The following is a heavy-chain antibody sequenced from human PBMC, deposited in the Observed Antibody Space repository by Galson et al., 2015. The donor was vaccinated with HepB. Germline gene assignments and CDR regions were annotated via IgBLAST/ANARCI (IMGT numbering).Heavy chain of an antibody. J-gene: IGHJ3*02. CDR3: AKETYYYDGSGYRGEGAFDI. V-gene: IGHV3-11*01. Sequence: SLRLSCAASGFTFSDYYMSWIRQAPGKGLEWVSYISSSSSTIYYADSVKGRFTISRDNAKNSLYLQMNSLRAEDTALYYCAKETYYYDGSGYRGEGAFDIWGQGTMVTVSS. D-gene: IGHD3-22*01. CDR2: ISSSSSTI. CDR1: GFTFSDYY.